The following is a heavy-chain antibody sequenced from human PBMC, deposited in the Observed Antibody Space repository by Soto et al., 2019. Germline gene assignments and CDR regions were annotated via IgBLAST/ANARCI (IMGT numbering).Heavy chain of an antibody. V-gene: IGHV4-39*01. CDR3: ARQDYDFWYYYYGMDV. Sequence: PSETLSLTCTVSGGSISSSSYYWGCIRQPPGKGLEWIGSIYYRGSTYYNPSLKSRVTISVDTSKNQFSLKLSSVTAADTAVYYCARQDYDFWYYYYGMDVWGQGTTVTVSS. CDR1: GGSISSSSYY. D-gene: IGHD3-3*01. J-gene: IGHJ6*02. CDR2: IYYRGST.